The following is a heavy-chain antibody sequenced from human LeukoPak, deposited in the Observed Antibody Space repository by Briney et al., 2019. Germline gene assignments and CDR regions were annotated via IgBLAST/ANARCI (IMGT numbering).Heavy chain of an antibody. CDR1: GFIFSNSG. Sequence: GGSLRLSCAASGFIFSNSGMPWVRQAPGKGLEWVTVIYTDGSTKYYADSVKGRFTISRDNSQNTLYLQMNSLRAEDTAVYYCARNSGGRRYYFTEWGQGTLVTVSS. J-gene: IGHJ4*02. D-gene: IGHD3-10*01. CDR3: ARNSGGRRYYFTE. V-gene: IGHV3-33*01. CDR2: IYTDGSTK.